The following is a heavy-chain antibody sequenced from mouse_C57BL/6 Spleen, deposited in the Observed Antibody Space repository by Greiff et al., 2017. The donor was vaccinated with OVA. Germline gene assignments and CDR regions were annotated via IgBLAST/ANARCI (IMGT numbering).Heavy chain of an antibody. CDR1: GFTFSSYA. Sequence: EVKLMESGGGLVKPGGSLKLSCAASGFTFSSYAMSWVRQTPEKRLEWVATISDGGSYTYYPDNVKGRFTISRVNAKNNLYLQMSHLKSEDTAMYYCARDDGYYAWFAYWGQGTLVTVSA. CDR3: ARDDGYYAWFAY. V-gene: IGHV5-4*01. D-gene: IGHD2-3*01. CDR2: ISDGGSYT. J-gene: IGHJ3*01.